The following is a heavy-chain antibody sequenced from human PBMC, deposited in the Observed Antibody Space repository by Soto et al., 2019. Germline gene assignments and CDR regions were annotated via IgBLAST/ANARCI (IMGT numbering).Heavy chain of an antibody. Sequence: ASVKVSCKASGYNFTSYDISWVRQAAGQGLEWLGWMNPGSGKTGYASKFQGRVAMTRDASTGTSHLELSSLTSDDTAVYYCARMASAGTLNWFDPWGQGTMVTVSS. CDR1: GYNFTSYD. J-gene: IGHJ5*02. V-gene: IGHV1-8*02. CDR2: MNPGSGKT. CDR3: ARMASAGTLNWFDP. D-gene: IGHD6-13*01.